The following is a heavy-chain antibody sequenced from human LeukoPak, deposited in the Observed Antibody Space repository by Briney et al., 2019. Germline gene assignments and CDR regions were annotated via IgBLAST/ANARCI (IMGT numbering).Heavy chain of an antibody. Sequence: ASVKFSCKVSGYTLTVLSMHWVRQAPGKGLEWMGGFDPEDGETIYAKKFQGRSTMTEHTSTDPAYILLSSLKSEDPAVYYCSTVAADWGQGALVADCS. CDR1: GYTLTVLS. V-gene: IGHV1-24*01. CDR2: FDPEDGET. J-gene: IGHJ4*02. CDR3: STVAAD.